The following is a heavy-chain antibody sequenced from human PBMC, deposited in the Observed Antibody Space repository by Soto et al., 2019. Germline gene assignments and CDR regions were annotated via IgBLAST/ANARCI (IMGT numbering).Heavy chain of an antibody. J-gene: IGHJ4*02. V-gene: IGHV3-23*01. CDR1: GFTFSDHG. D-gene: IGHD6-6*01. CDR3: AKDRTIAARNYDE. Sequence: EVQLLGSGGGLVQPGGSLRLSCVGSGFTFSDHGMSWVRQAPGKGLEWVSAISGSVGSTFYADSVKGRFTISRDNSKNTLYLQMNSLRDEDTAVYYCAKDRTIAARNYDEWGQGVLVTVSS. CDR2: ISGSVGST.